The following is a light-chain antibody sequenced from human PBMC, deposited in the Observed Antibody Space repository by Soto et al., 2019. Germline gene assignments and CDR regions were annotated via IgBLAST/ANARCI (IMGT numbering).Light chain of an antibody. V-gene: IGKV3D-15*01. CDR3: QQYSSWLWT. Sequence: EIVMTQSPAALSLPPGQTATLSCRSSQSDSSKLAWYQQRPGQAPRLLIYAASNRATGIPARFSGSGSGTDFTLTISSLQSEDFAVYYCQQYSSWLWTFGQGTKVDIK. CDR2: AAS. CDR1: QSDSSK. J-gene: IGKJ1*01.